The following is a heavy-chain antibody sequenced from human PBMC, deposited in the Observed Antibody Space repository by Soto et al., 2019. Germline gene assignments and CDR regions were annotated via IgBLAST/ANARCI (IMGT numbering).Heavy chain of an antibody. CDR2: IYYSGST. Sequence: SETLSLTCTVSGGSVSSGSYYWSWIRQPPGKGLEWIGYIYYSGSTNYNPSLKSRVTISVDTSKNQFSLKLSSVTAADTAVYYCARDWMSASVAGYGDYYYYYGMDVWGQGTTVTVSS. D-gene: IGHD6-19*01. J-gene: IGHJ6*02. CDR3: ARDWMSASVAGYGDYYYYYGMDV. CDR1: GGSVSSGSYY. V-gene: IGHV4-61*01.